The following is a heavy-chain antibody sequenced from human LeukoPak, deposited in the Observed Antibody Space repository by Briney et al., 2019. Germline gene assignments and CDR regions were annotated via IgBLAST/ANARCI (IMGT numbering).Heavy chain of an antibody. Sequence: GGSLRLSCAASGFTFDDYGMSWVRQAPGKGLEWVSGINWNGGSTGYADSVKGRFTISRDNAKNSLYLQMNSLRAEDTALYYCARDTAPLYCSGGSCYWDYWGQGTLVTVSS. J-gene: IGHJ4*02. D-gene: IGHD2-15*01. CDR2: INWNGGST. CDR3: ARDTAPLYCSGGSCYWDY. CDR1: GFTFDDYG. V-gene: IGHV3-20*04.